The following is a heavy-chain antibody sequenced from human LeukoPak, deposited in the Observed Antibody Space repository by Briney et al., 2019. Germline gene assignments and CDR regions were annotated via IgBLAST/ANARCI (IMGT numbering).Heavy chain of an antibody. Sequence: GGSLRLSCAASGFTVSSNIMSWVRQAPGKGLEWVSVIYSGGSTYYADSVKGRFTISRDNSKNTVYLQMNSRRAEDTAVYYCARDFLWGWAWAFDIWGQGTMVTVSS. V-gene: IGHV3-53*01. CDR1: GFTVSSNI. CDR2: IYSGGST. CDR3: ARDFLWGWAWAFDI. J-gene: IGHJ3*02. D-gene: IGHD2/OR15-2a*01.